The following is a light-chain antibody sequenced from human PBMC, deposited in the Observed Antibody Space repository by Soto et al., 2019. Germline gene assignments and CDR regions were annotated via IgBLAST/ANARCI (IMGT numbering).Light chain of an antibody. CDR2: DAS. CDR3: QQRSHWPLT. J-gene: IGKJ4*01. Sequence: EIVLTQSPATLSLSPGERATLSCRASQSVSSYLAWYQQKPGQAPRLLIYDASNRATGVPARFSGSGSGTDFTRTISSLEPEDCAVYYCQQRSHWPLTFGGWTKLEIK. CDR1: QSVSSY. V-gene: IGKV3-11*01.